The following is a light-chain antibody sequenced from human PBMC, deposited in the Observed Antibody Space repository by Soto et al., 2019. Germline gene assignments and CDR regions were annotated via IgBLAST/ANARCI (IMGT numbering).Light chain of an antibody. CDR3: QQSYMTPRT. Sequence: DIQLTQSPSSPSASVGDRVSITCRASQTIDVYLNWYLQKPGRAPQLLIYAASKLQGGVPSRFSGSASGTDFTLIISSLQPDDSGTYFCQQSYMTPRTFGQGTKVEI. CDR2: AAS. V-gene: IGKV1-39*01. J-gene: IGKJ1*01. CDR1: QTIDVY.